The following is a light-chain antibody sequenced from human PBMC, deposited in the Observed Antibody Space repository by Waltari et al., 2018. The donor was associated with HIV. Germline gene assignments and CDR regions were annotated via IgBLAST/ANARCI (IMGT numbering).Light chain of an antibody. Sequence: IVMTQSPDSLGVSLGEGATIKCKSSQSLLHTSDNQNYLAWYQQKLGQSPKLLIYWASTREAGVHDRFSGSGSGADFTLTINGLRTEDVATYYCQQYFGVPITFGGGTKIDIK. V-gene: IGKV4-1*01. J-gene: IGKJ4*01. CDR1: QSLLHTSDNQNY. CDR3: QQYFGVPIT. CDR2: WAS.